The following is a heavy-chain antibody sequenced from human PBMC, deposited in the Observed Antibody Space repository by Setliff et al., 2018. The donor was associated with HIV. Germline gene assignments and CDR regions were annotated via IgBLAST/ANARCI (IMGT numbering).Heavy chain of an antibody. CDR3: VRLNRGSTWSIASDRGFFDP. J-gene: IGHJ5*02. V-gene: IGHV5-51*01. CDR1: GYTFTHYW. Sequence: GESLKISCKASGYTFTHYWIGWVRQMPGKGLEWMGFVYPGDSDSRYSPSLQGQVTISANTSLKTAHLQWSSLKASDTATYFCVRLNRGSTWSIASDRGFFDPWGQGTLVTVSS. D-gene: IGHD3-10*01. CDR2: VYPGDSDS.